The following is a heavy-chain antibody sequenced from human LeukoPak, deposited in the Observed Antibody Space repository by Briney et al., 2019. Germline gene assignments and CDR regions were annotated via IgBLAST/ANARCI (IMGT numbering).Heavy chain of an antibody. J-gene: IGHJ4*02. CDR2: ISYSGST. CDR1: GGSFSSYY. CDR3: ARAGQGDFWSGLRYFDY. D-gene: IGHD3-3*01. Sequence: SETLSLTCTVSGGSFSSYYWSWIRQPPGKGLEWIAYISYSGSTNYNPSLKSRVTISVDTSKNHFSLKLSSVTAADTAVYYCARAGQGDFWSGLRYFDYWGQGTLVTVSS. V-gene: IGHV4-59*01.